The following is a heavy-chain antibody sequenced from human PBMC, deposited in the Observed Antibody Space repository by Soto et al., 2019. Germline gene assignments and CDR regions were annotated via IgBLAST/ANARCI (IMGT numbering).Heavy chain of an antibody. V-gene: IGHV4-34*01. CDR1: GGSFSGYY. CDR3: ARFLRIVVVPAATYYYYYMDV. D-gene: IGHD2-2*01. Sequence: SETLSLTCAVYGGSFSGYYWSWIRQPPGKGLEWIGEINHSGSTNYNPSLKSRVTISVDTSKNQFSLKLSSVTAADTAVCYCARFLRIVVVPAATYYYYYMDVWGKGTTVTVSS. J-gene: IGHJ6*03. CDR2: INHSGST.